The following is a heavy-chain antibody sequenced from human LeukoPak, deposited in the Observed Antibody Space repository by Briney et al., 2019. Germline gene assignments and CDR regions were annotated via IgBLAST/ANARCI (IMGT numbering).Heavy chain of an antibody. J-gene: IGHJ3*02. V-gene: IGHV4-39*01. Sequence: SETLSLTCTVSGGSISSYYWGWIRQPPGKGLEWIGSIYYSGSTYYNPSLKSRVTISVDTSKNQFSLKLSSVTAADTAVYYCASPVIQPTLGRSFDAFDIWGQGTMVTVSS. CDR1: GGSISSYY. D-gene: IGHD2-21*01. CDR2: IYYSGST. CDR3: ASPVIQPTLGRSFDAFDI.